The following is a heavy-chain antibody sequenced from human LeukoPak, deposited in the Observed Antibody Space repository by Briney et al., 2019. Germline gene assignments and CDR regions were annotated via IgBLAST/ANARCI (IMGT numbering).Heavy chain of an antibody. CDR3: AKRLTSTRYSSGGYGEYDY. V-gene: IGHV3-23*01. D-gene: IGHD6-19*01. J-gene: IGHJ4*02. Sequence: PGGSLRLSCAASGFTFSSYAMSWVRQAPGKGLEWVSAISGSGGSTYYADSVKGRFTISRDNSKNTPYLQMNSLRAEDTAVYYCAKRLTSTRYSSGGYGEYDYWGQGTLVTVSS. CDR2: ISGSGGST. CDR1: GFTFSSYA.